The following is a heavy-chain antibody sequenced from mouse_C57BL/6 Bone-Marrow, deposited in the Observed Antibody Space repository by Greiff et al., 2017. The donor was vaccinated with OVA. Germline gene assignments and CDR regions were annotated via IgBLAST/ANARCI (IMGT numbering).Heavy chain of an antibody. V-gene: IGHV1-61*01. CDR1: GYTFTSYW. Sequence: VQLQQPGAELVRPGSSVKLSCKASGYTFTSYWMDWVKQRPGQGLEWIGNIYPSDSETHYNQKFKDKATLTVDKSSSTAYMQLSSLTSEDSAVYYCARGLYDGYFAWFAYWGQGTLVTVSA. CDR2: IYPSDSET. J-gene: IGHJ3*01. CDR3: ARGLYDGYFAWFAY. D-gene: IGHD2-3*01.